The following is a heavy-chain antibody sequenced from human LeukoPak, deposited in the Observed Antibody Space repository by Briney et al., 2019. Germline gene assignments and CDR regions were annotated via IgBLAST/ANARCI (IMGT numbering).Heavy chain of an antibody. CDR2: ISSSSSTI. CDR1: GFTFSSYS. Sequence: GGSLRLSCAASGFTFSSYSMNWVRQAPGKGLEWVSYISSSSSTIYYADSVKGRFTISRDNAKNTLYLHMNSLRAEDTAVYYCARGGRIQLERRGYFDYWGQGTLVTVSS. J-gene: IGHJ4*02. CDR3: ARGGRIQLERRGYFDY. V-gene: IGHV3-48*01. D-gene: IGHD1-1*01.